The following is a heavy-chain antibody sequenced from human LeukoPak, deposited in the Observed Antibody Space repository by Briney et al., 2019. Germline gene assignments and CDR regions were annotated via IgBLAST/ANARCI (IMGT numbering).Heavy chain of an antibody. D-gene: IGHD3-10*01. Sequence: ASVKVSRKASEYTFTGYYMHWVRQAPGQGLEWMGWINPNSGGTNYAQKFQGRVTMTRDTSISTAYMELNRLRSDDTAVYYCAREELWFGEYTIDYWGQGTLVTVSS. CDR1: EYTFTGYY. CDR2: INPNSGGT. CDR3: AREELWFGEYTIDY. J-gene: IGHJ4*02. V-gene: IGHV1-2*02.